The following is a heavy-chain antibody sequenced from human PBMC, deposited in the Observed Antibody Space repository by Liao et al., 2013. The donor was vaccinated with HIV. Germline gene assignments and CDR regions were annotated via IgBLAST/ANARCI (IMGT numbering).Heavy chain of an antibody. CDR2: IYTSGST. CDR1: GGSISSGSYY. CDR3: ARDYYYGSANDAFDI. J-gene: IGHJ3*02. V-gene: IGHV4-61*02. D-gene: IGHD3-10*01. Sequence: QVQLQESGPGLVKPSQTLSLTCTVSGGSISSGSYYWSWIRQPAGKGLEWIGRIYTSGSTNYNPSLKSRVTISVDTSKNQFSLKLSSVTAADTAVYYCARDYYYGSANDAFDIWGQGTMVTVSS.